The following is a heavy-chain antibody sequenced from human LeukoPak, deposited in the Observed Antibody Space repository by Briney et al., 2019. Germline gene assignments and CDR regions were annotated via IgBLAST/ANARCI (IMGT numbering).Heavy chain of an antibody. V-gene: IGHV3-23*01. CDR2: INGSGGST. J-gene: IGHJ3*02. CDR1: GFTFSSYG. D-gene: IGHD6-19*01. Sequence: GGTLRLSCAASGFTFSSYGMSWVRQAPGKGLEWVSAINGSGGSTYYADSVKGRFTISRDNSKNTLYLQMNSLRAEDTAVYYCAKYRAVADSDAFDIWGQGTMVTVSS. CDR3: AKYRAVADSDAFDI.